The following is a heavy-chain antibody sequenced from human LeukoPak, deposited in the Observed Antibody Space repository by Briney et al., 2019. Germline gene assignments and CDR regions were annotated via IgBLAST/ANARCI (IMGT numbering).Heavy chain of an antibody. CDR3: AKGGIYRGYYYYYMDV. CDR1: GFTFDDYA. Sequence: GGSLRLSCAASGFTFDDYAMHWVRQAPGKGLEWVSGISWNSAYIGYADSVKGRFTISRDNAKNSLYLQMNSLRGEDTALYYCAKGGIYRGYYYYYMDVWGKGTTVTISS. D-gene: IGHD6-13*01. CDR2: ISWNSAYI. J-gene: IGHJ6*03. V-gene: IGHV3-9*01.